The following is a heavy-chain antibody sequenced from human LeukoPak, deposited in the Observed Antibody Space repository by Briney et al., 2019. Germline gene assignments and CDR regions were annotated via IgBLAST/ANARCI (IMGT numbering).Heavy chain of an antibody. CDR1: GFMFHDYA. CDR2: ISGDGGST. V-gene: IGHV3-43*02. Sequence: PGGSLRLSCAAPGFMFHDYAIHWVRQAPGKGLEWVSLISGDGGSTFYADSVKGRFTISRDKNKNSLYLQMNSLRSDDTALYYCARESESSGWYDYWGQGTLVTVSS. D-gene: IGHD6-19*01. J-gene: IGHJ4*02. CDR3: ARESESSGWYDY.